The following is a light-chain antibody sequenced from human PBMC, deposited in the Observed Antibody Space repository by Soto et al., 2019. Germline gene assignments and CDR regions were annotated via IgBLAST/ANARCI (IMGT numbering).Light chain of an antibody. CDR1: QSLVHSDGDTY. CDR2: RVS. V-gene: IGKV2-30*02. Sequence: DVVMTQSPLSLPVNLGEPAAISCRSTQSLVHSDGDTYLSWFHQRPGQTPRRLIFRVSNRDFVVPPRVIGSESGTDFTLEITGVEAEDVGVYYCMQGTHWPSYTFGQGTRLEIK. J-gene: IGKJ2*01. CDR3: MQGTHWPSYT.